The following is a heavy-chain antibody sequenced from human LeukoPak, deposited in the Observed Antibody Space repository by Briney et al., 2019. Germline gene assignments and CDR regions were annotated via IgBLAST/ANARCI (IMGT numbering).Heavy chain of an antibody. V-gene: IGHV4-59*01. D-gene: IGHD5-24*01. J-gene: IGHJ3*02. Sequence: SETLSLTCTVSGGSISSYYWSWIRQPPGKGLEWIGYIYYSGSTNYNPSLKSRVTISVDTSKNQFSLKLSSVTAADTAVYYCARDFGEMSTIGDAFAIWGQGTMVTVSS. CDR3: ARDFGEMSTIGDAFAI. CDR2: IYYSGST. CDR1: GGSISSYY.